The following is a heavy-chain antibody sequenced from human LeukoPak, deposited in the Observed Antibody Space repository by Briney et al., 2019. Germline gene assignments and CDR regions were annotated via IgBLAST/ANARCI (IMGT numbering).Heavy chain of an antibody. J-gene: IGHJ4*02. D-gene: IGHD3-10*01. CDR1: GYTFTSYG. V-gene: IGHV1-18*01. CDR3: AKDLRSTVWLPY. Sequence: ASVKVSCKASGYTFTSYGINWVRQAPGQGLEWMGWISAYNSNTHYAQKLQGRVTMTTDTSTSTAYMELSRLRSDDTAVYYCAKDLRSTVWLPYWGQGILVTVSS. CDR2: ISAYNSNT.